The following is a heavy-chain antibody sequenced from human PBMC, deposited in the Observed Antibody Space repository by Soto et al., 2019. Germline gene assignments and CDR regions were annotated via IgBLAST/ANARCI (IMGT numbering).Heavy chain of an antibody. CDR3: ARDEVGYYSGSGRARYYGMDV. CDR2: IYYSGST. D-gene: IGHD3-10*01. Sequence: SETLSLTCTVSGGSVSSGSYYWSWIRQPPGKGLEWIGGIYYSGSTNYNPSLKRRVTISVDTSKNQFSLKLSSVTAADTAVYYCARDEVGYYSGSGRARYYGMDVWGQGTTVTVSS. J-gene: IGHJ6*02. CDR1: GGSVSSGSYY. V-gene: IGHV4-61*01.